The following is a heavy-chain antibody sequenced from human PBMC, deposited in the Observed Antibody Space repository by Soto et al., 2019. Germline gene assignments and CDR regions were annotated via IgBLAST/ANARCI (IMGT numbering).Heavy chain of an antibody. CDR3: AREGGAGSYYYYYGMDV. V-gene: IGHV3-48*03. CDR2: ISSSGSTI. CDR1: GFTFSSYE. J-gene: IGHJ6*02. Sequence: EVQLVESGGGLVQPGGSLRLSCAASGFTFSSYEMNWVRQAPGKGLEWVSYISSSGSTIYYADSVKGRFTISRDNAKNSLYLQMNSLRAEDTAVYYCAREGGAGSYYYYYGMDVWGQGTTVTVSS. D-gene: IGHD1-26*01.